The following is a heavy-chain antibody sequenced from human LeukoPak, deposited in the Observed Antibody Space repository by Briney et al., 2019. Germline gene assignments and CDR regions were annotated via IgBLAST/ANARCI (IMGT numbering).Heavy chain of an antibody. J-gene: IGHJ4*02. Sequence: GGSLRLSCSAFGLTASSNYMTWVRQAPQKGLECVSGVYRGGDTFYADSVKGRFTISRDNSKNTLYLQMNSLRPEDTALYYCARGPYDRRGYWQYYYDYWGQGTLVTVSS. CDR1: GLTASSNY. D-gene: IGHD3-22*01. CDR3: ARGPYDRRGYWQYYYDY. V-gene: IGHV3-66*02. CDR2: VYRGGDT.